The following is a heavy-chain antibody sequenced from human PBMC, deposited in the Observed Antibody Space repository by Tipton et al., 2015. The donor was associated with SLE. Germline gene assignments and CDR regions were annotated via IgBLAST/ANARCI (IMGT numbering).Heavy chain of an antibody. V-gene: IGHV4-59*12. CDR3: ARSPLTGGYWYFDL. CDR1: GGSISSYY. J-gene: IGHJ2*01. D-gene: IGHD7-27*01. CDR2: IYYSGST. Sequence: TLSLTCTVSGGSISSYYWSWIRQPPGKGLEWIGSIYYSGSTYYNPSLKSRVTISVDTSKNQFSLKLSSVTAADTAVYYCARSPLTGGYWYFDLWGRGTLVSVSP.